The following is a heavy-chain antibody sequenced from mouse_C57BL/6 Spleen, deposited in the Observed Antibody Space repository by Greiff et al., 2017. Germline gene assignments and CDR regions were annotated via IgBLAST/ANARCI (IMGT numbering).Heavy chain of an antibody. J-gene: IGHJ2*01. V-gene: IGHV1-22*01. D-gene: IGHD4-1*01. CDR1: GYTFTDYN. CDR3: ARSWDYFDY. Sequence: EVKLMESGPELVKPGASVKMSCKASGYTFTDYNMHWVKQSHGKSLEWIGYINPNNGGTSYNQKFKGKATLTVNKSSSTAYMEIRSLTSEDSAVYYCARSWDYFDYWGQGTTLTVSS. CDR2: INPNNGGT.